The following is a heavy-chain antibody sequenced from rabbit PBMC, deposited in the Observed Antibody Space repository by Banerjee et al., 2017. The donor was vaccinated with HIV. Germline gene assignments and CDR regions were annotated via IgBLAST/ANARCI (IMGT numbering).Heavy chain of an antibody. CDR3: TREDGGGSLNL. J-gene: IGHJ4*01. CDR1: GFDLSNYYY. CDR2: IYTASSGNT. V-gene: IGHV1S40*01. D-gene: IGHD8-1*01. Sequence: QSLEESGGDLVKPGASLTLTCTASGFDLSNYYYMYWVRQAPGKGLEWIACIYTASSGNTYYASWAKGRFTISKTSSTTVTLQMTSLTAADTATYFCTREDGGGSLNLWGPGTLVTVS.